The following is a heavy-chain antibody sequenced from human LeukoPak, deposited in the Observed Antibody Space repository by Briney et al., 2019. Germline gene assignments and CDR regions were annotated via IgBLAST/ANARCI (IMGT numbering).Heavy chain of an antibody. Sequence: GESLNISCTGSGYSSTSYWIGWVRPTPGKGLGWMGIIYTDDSDTKYRPSFHGQATTPADKSISTTYQQWSSLKASDTAMYYCARHFGYYCGTGSYLPSTAWFDPWGQGTLVTVSS. CDR3: ARHFGYYCGTGSYLPSTAWFDP. D-gene: IGHD3-10*01. CDR2: IYTDDSDT. J-gene: IGHJ5*02. V-gene: IGHV5-51*01. CDR1: GYSSTSYW.